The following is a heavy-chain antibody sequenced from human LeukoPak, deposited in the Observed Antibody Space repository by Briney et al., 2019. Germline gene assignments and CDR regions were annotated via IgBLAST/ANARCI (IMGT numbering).Heavy chain of an antibody. J-gene: IGHJ1*01. V-gene: IGHV3-48*04. CDR2: ISSSGSTI. D-gene: IGHD4-23*01. CDR1: GFTFSPYS. Sequence: GGSLRLSCAASGFTFSPYSMNWVRQAPGKGLEWVSYISSSGSTIYYADSVKGRFTISRDNAKNSLYLQMNSLRAEDTAVYYCAREGYGVNLGAEYFQHWGQGTLVTVSS. CDR3: AREGYGVNLGAEYFQH.